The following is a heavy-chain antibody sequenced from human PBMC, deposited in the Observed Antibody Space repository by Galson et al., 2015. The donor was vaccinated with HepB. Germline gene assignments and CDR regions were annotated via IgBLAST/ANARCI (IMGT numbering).Heavy chain of an antibody. J-gene: IGHJ3*02. CDR1: GFTFSSYA. V-gene: IGHV3-30-3*01. D-gene: IGHD2-2*01. Sequence: SLRLSCAASGFTFSSYAMHWVRQAPGKGLEWVAVISYDGSNKYYADSVKGRFTISRDNAKNTLYLQMNSLRAEDTAVYYCASASLGEYELLSNGAFDIWGQGTMVTVSS. CDR3: ASASLGEYELLSNGAFDI. CDR2: ISYDGSNK.